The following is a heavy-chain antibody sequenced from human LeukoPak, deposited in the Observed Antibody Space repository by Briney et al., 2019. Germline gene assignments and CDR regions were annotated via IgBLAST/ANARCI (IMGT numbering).Heavy chain of an antibody. J-gene: IGHJ4*02. CDR1: GFTLSSYW. CDR2: IKEDGSEK. V-gene: IGHV3-7*01. Sequence: GGSLRLSCAASGFTLSSYWMSWVRQPPGKGLEWVANIKEDGSEKYYVDSVRGRFTISRDNAKNSLYLHMNSLRAEDTAVYYCARVHHSSSWGTDDCWGQGTLVTVSS. D-gene: IGHD6-13*01. CDR3: ARVHHSSSWGTDDC.